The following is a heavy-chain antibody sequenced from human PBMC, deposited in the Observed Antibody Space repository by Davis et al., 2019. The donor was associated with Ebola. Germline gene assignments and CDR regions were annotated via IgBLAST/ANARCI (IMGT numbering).Heavy chain of an antibody. Sequence: SETLSLTCAVYGGSFSGYYWSWIRQPPGKGLEWIGEINHSRSTNYNPSLKSRVTMSVDMSKNQFSLKLSSVTAADTAVYYCARGRWELKAGWFDPWGQGTLVTVSS. D-gene: IGHD1-26*01. CDR3: ARGRWELKAGWFDP. J-gene: IGHJ5*02. CDR2: INHSRST. V-gene: IGHV4-34*01. CDR1: GGSFSGYY.